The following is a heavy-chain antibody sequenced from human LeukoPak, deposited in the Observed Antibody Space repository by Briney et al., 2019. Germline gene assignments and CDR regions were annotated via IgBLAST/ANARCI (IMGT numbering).Heavy chain of an antibody. J-gene: IGHJ4*02. CDR2: IKQDGSEK. CDR3: TREMVMIDY. Sequence: PGGSLRLSCAASGFTFSDYWMSWVRQAPGKGLEWVANIKQDGSEKYYVSSVKGRFTISRDNAKSSLYLQMNSLRAEDTAVYYCTREMVMIDYWGQGNLVTVSS. D-gene: IGHD3-22*01. V-gene: IGHV3-7*03. CDR1: GFTFSDYW.